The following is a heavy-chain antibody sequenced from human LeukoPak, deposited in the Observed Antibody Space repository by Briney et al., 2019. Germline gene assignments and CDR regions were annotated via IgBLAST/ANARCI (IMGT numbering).Heavy chain of an antibody. J-gene: IGHJ4*02. CDR2: ISDTGRYI. CDR3: AAKLPGGAYYFDF. V-gene: IGHV3-23*01. CDR1: EFTFSNYD. D-gene: IGHD2-21*01. Sequence: GGSLRLSCVGSEFTFSNYDMTWVRQAPGKGLEWVSSISDTGRYIFSADSMRGRFSISRDNSANTLYLQMYTLRIEDTATYFFAAKLPGGAYYFDFWGQGTLVTVSS.